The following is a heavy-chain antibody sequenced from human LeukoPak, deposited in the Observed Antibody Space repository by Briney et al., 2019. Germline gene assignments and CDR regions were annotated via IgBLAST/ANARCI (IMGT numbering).Heavy chain of an antibody. V-gene: IGHV4-30-2*01. Sequence: PSETLSLTCAVSGGSISSGGYSWSWIRQPPGKGLEWIGYIYHSGSTYYNPSLKSRVTISVDRSKNQFSLKLSSVTAAGTAVYYCARESRWFDPWGQGTLVTVSS. CDR2: IYHSGST. CDR3: ARESRWFDP. J-gene: IGHJ5*02. CDR1: GGSISSGGYS.